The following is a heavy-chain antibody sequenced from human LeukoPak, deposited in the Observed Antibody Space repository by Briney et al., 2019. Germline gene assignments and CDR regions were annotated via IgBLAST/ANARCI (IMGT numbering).Heavy chain of an antibody. Sequence: PGGSLRLSCAASGFTLSRYSMNWVRQAPGKGLEWVSSISSSSSYIYYADSVKGRFTISRDNAKNSLYLQMNSLRAEDTAVYYCARDLRGSSWYAGRGNWFDPWGQGTLVTVSS. D-gene: IGHD6-13*01. CDR2: ISSSSSYI. J-gene: IGHJ5*02. CDR3: ARDLRGSSWYAGRGNWFDP. CDR1: GFTLSRYS. V-gene: IGHV3-21*01.